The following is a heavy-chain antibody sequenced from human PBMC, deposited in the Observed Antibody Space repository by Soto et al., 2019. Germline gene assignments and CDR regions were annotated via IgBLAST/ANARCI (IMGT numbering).Heavy chain of an antibody. V-gene: IGHV4-34*01. CDR3: RRGVSSSWDDFYY. CDR2: INHSGST. D-gene: IGHD6-13*01. Sequence: SETLSLTCAVYGGSFSGYYWSWIRQPPGKGLEWIGEINHSGSTNYNPSLKSRVTISVDTSKNQFSLKLSSVTAADTAVYYCRRGVSSSWDDFYYWGQGTLVTVSS. CDR1: GGSFSGYY. J-gene: IGHJ4*02.